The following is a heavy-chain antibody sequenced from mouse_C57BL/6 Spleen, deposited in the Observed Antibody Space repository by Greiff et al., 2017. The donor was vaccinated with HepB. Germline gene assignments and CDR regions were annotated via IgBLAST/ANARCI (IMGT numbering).Heavy chain of an antibody. CDR1: GYTFTSYW. V-gene: IGHV1-72*01. CDR2: IDPNSGGT. Sequence: QVHVKQPGAELVKPGASVKLSCKASGYTFTSYWMHWVKQRPGRGLEWIGRIDPNSGGTKYNEKFKSKATLTVDKPSSTAYMQLSSLTSEDSAVYYCARKRTRGAYAMDYWGQGTSVTVSS. J-gene: IGHJ4*01. CDR3: ARKRTRGAYAMDY.